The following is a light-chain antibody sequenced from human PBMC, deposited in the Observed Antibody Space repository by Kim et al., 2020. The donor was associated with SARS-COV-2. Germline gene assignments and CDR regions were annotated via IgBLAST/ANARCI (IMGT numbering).Light chain of an antibody. Sequence: ASVGDRVTITCRASQGIRNDLGWYQQKPGKAPKLLIYAASSLQSEVPSRFSGSGSGTDFTLTISSLQPEDFATYYCLQDYNYPLTFGGGTKVDIK. V-gene: IGKV1-6*01. J-gene: IGKJ4*01. CDR3: LQDYNYPLT. CDR1: QGIRND. CDR2: AAS.